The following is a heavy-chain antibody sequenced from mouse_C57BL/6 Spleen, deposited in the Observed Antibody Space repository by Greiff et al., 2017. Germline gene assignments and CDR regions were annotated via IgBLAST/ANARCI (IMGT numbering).Heavy chain of an antibody. Sequence: VQLVESGAELARPGASVKMSCKASGYTFTSYTMHWVKQRPGQGLEWIGYINPSSGYTKYNQKFKDKATLTEDKSSSTAYMQLSSLTSEDSAVYYCARSSFYAMDYWGQGTSVTVSS. CDR1: GYTFTSYT. D-gene: IGHD1-1*01. CDR2: INPSSGYT. J-gene: IGHJ4*01. V-gene: IGHV1-4*01. CDR3: ARSSFYAMDY.